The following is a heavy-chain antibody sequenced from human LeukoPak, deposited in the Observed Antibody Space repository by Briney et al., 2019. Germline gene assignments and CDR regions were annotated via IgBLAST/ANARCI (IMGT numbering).Heavy chain of an antibody. CDR1: GFTFSSYA. CDR2: ISNGGST. V-gene: IGHV3-23*01. J-gene: IGHJ4*02. Sequence: TGGSLRLPCVVSGFTFSSYAMSWVRQAPGKGLEWVSAISNGGSTYYADSVKGRFTISRDNSKTTVYLQMNSLRAEDTAVYYCAKGRTGGLHNFDYWGQGTLVTVSS. D-gene: IGHD4-23*01. CDR3: AKGRTGGLHNFDY.